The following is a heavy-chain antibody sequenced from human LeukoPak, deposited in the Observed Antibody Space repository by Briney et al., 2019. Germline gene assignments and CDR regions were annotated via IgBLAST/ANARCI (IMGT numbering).Heavy chain of an antibody. J-gene: IGHJ3*02. CDR1: GGSISSYY. CDR3: ARVRGHYYDSSGYTAFDI. Sequence: SETLSLTCTVSGGSISSYYWSWIRQPPGKGLEWIGYIYYSGSTNYNPSLKSRVTISVDTSKNQFSLKLSSVTAADTAVYYCARVRGHYYDSSGYTAFDIWGQGTMVTVSS. V-gene: IGHV4-59*01. CDR2: IYYSGST. D-gene: IGHD3-22*01.